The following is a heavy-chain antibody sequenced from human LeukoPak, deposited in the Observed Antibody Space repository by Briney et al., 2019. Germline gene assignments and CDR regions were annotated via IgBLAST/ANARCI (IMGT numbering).Heavy chain of an antibody. D-gene: IGHD3-22*01. CDR2: INHSGST. CDR3: ARAPSVSSGYFDY. V-gene: IGHV4-39*07. Sequence: PSQTLSLTCTVSGGSISSGGYYWSWIRQPPGKGLEWIGEINHSGSTNYNPSLKSRVTISVDTSKNQFSLKLSSVTAADTAVYYCARAPSVSSGYFDYWGQGTLVTVSS. J-gene: IGHJ4*02. CDR1: GGSISSGGYY.